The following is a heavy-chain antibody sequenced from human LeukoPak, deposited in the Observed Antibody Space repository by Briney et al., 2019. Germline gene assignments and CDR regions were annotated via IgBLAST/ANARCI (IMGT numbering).Heavy chain of an antibody. CDR1: GFTFTTYW. CDR2: IKPDGSEK. D-gene: IGHD4-23*01. Sequence: PGGSLRLSCAASGFTFTTYWMTWVRQAPGKGLEWVANIKPDGSEKYYVDSVKGRFTISRDNAKNSLFLQMNSLRAEDTAVYYCARDPPVGPWGQGTLVTVSS. CDR3: ARDPPVGP. J-gene: IGHJ5*02. V-gene: IGHV3-7*01.